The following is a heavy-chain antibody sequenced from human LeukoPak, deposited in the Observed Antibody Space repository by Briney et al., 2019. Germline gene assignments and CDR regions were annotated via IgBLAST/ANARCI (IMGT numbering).Heavy chain of an antibody. CDR1: GYSFSNYW. J-gene: IGHJ4*02. Sequence: GESLKISCEGFGYSFSNYWITWVRQMPGKGLEWMERIDPSDSYTNYSPSFQGHVTISVDKSINSAYLQWSTLKASDTAIYYCARHGGSSWYSFDSWGQGTLVTVSS. D-gene: IGHD6-13*01. CDR3: ARHGGSSWYSFDS. V-gene: IGHV5-10-1*01. CDR2: IDPSDSYT.